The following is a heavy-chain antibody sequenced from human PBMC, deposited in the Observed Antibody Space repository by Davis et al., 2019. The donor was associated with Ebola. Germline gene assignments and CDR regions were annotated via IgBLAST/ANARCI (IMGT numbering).Heavy chain of an antibody. CDR3: TSNYGDYGDY. J-gene: IGHJ4*02. V-gene: IGHV3-73*01. D-gene: IGHD4-17*01. CDR1: GFTFSGSA. Sequence: GESLKISCAASGFTFSGSAMHWVRQASGKGLEWVGRIRSKANSYATAYAASVKGRFTISRDDSKNTAYLQMNSLKTEETAVYYCTSNYGDYGDYWGQGTLVTVSS. CDR2: IRSKANSYAT.